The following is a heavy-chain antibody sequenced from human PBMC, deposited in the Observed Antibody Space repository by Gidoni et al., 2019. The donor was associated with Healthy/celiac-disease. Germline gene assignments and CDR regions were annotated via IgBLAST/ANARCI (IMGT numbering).Heavy chain of an antibody. J-gene: IGHJ6*02. CDR1: GGSVSSGSYY. CDR3: ARDQVQLGYGMDV. V-gene: IGHV4-61*01. Sequence: QVQLQESGPGLVKPSETLSLTCTVSGGSVSSGSYYWSWIRQPPGKGLEWIGYIYYSGSTNYNPSLKSRVTISVDTSKNQFSLKLSSVTAADTAVYYCARDQVQLGYGMDVWGQGTTVTVSS. CDR2: IYYSGST. D-gene: IGHD6-13*01.